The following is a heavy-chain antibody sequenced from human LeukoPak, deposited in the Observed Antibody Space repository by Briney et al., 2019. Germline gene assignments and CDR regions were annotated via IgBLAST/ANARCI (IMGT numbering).Heavy chain of an antibody. CDR1: GGSISGYY. CDR2: IYYSGST. J-gene: IGHJ3*02. V-gene: IGHV4-59*01. Sequence: SETLSLTCTVSGGSISGYYWNWIRQPPGKGLEWIGYIYYSGSTNYNPSLKSRVTISVDTSKNQFSLKLSSVTAADTAVYYCARDPGGATPLLAFDIWGQGTMVTVSS. D-gene: IGHD1-26*01. CDR3: ARDPGGATPLLAFDI.